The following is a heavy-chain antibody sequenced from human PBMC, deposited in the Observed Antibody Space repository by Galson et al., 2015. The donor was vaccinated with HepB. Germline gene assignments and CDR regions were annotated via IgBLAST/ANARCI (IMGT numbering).Heavy chain of an antibody. J-gene: IGHJ4*02. CDR3: AKEGDGYYDSTYDY. CDR1: GFTFSSYG. D-gene: IGHD3-22*01. Sequence: SLRLSCAASGFTFSSYGMHWVRQAPGKGLEWVAVISYDGSNKYYADSVKGRFTISRDNSKNTLYLQMNSLRAEDTAVYYCAKEGDGYYDSTYDYWGQGTLVTVSS. CDR2: ISYDGSNK. V-gene: IGHV3-30*18.